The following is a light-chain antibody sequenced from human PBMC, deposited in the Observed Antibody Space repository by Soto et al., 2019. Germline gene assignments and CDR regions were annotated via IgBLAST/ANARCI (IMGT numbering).Light chain of an antibody. J-gene: IGKJ4*01. CDR2: AAS. CDR3: QQLKSYPLS. Sequence: GDRVTITCRTSQDISSYLAWYQQKPGKASQLLISAASTLQSGVPSRFSGSGSGTEFTLTISSLQPEDFATYYCQQLKSYPLSFGGGTKVEI. V-gene: IGKV1-9*01. CDR1: QDISSY.